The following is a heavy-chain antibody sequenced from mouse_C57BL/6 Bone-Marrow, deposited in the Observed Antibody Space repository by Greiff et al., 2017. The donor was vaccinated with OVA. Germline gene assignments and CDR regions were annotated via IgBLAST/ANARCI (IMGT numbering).Heavy chain of an antibody. Sequence: QVQLQQSGAELVRPGASVKLSCKASGYTFTSYGISWVKQRTGQGLEWIGEIYPRSGNTYYNEKFKGKATLTADKSSSTAYMELRSLTSEDSAVYFCARSPYDYYAMDYWGQGTSVTVSS. V-gene: IGHV1-81*01. CDR1: GYTFTSYG. J-gene: IGHJ4*01. CDR3: ARSPYDYYAMDY. CDR2: IYPRSGNT.